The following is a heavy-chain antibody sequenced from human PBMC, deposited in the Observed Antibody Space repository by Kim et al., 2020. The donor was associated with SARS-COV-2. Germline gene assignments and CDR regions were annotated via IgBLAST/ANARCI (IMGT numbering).Heavy chain of an antibody. CDR2: INAGNGNT. CDR1: GYTFTSYA. D-gene: IGHD3-10*01. V-gene: IGHV1-3*01. J-gene: IGHJ6*02. CDR3: ARGNYYGSGSYFGVFDYYGMDV. Sequence: ASVKVSCKASGYTFTSYAMHWVRQAPGQRLEWMGWINAGNGNTKYSQKFQGRVTITRDTSASTAYMELSSLRSEDTAVYYCARGNYYGSGSYFGVFDYYGMDVWGQGTTVTVSS.